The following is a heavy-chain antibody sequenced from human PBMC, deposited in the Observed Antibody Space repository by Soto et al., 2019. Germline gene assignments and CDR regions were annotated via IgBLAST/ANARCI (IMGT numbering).Heavy chain of an antibody. D-gene: IGHD3-22*01. CDR1: GGSFSGYY. Sequence: PSETLSLTCAVYGGSFSGYYWSWIRQPPGKGLEWIGEINHSGSTNYNPSLKSRVTISVDTSKNQFSLKLSSVTAADTAVYYCARDRYYYDSSGYPPFDYWGQGTLVTVS. CDR3: ARDRYYYDSSGYPPFDY. J-gene: IGHJ4*02. CDR2: INHSGST. V-gene: IGHV4-34*01.